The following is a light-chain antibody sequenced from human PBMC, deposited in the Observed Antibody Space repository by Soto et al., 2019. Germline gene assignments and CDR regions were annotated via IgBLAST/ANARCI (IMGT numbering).Light chain of an antibody. J-gene: IGLJ1*01. CDR1: SSDVGGYNY. CDR3: SSYTSSSTPRYV. Sequence: QCVLTHPASVSGSPGQSITISCTVTSSDVGGYNYVSWYQHHAGKAPKLMLYEVSNRPSGVSNRFSASKSGKTASLTISALQAEDEADYYCSSYTSSSTPRYVFGTGTKVTVL. V-gene: IGLV2-14*01. CDR2: EVS.